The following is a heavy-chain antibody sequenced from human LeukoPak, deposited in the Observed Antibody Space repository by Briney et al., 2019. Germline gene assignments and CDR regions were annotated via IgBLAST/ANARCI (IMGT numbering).Heavy chain of an antibody. J-gene: IGHJ6*02. V-gene: IGHV5-51*01. Sequence: GESLKISCRGSGYSFSSYWVGWVRQMPGKGLEWMGIIYPGDSDTRYSPSFQGQVTISADKSISTAYLQWSSLKASDTAMYYCARSEYSSGWSYYYGMDVWGQGTTVTVSS. CDR1: GYSFSSYW. D-gene: IGHD6-19*01. CDR3: ARSEYSSGWSYYYGMDV. CDR2: IYPGDSDT.